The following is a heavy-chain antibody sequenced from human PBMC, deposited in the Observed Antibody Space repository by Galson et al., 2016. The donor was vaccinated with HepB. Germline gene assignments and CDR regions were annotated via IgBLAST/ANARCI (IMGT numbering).Heavy chain of an antibody. V-gene: IGHV6-1*01. CDR1: GDSVSSNSAT. CDR2: TYYRSKWYN. D-gene: IGHD5-12*01. J-gene: IGHJ6*02. CDR3: AIVRSGYSGYANPYYYGMDV. Sequence: CAISGDSVSSNSATWNWIRQSPSRGLEWLGRTYYRSKWYNDYALSVKSRITINPDTSKNQFSLQLNSVTPEDTAVYYCAIVRSGYSGYANPYYYGMDVWGQATTVTVSS.